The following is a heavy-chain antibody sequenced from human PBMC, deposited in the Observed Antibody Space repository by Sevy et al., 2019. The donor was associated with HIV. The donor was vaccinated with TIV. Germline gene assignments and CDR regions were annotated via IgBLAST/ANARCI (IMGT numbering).Heavy chain of an antibody. J-gene: IGHJ4*02. Sequence: GGSLRLSCTASGFSFSSSWMHWVRQPPGKGPVWVSHINSDGMSTRYADSVKGRFTVSRDNGKNTMYLQMNSLRVDDTAVYYCAKGHRGVTDYWGQGTLVIVSS. CDR1: GFSFSSSW. CDR3: AKGHRGVTDY. V-gene: IGHV3-74*01. D-gene: IGHD3-10*01. CDR2: INSDGMST.